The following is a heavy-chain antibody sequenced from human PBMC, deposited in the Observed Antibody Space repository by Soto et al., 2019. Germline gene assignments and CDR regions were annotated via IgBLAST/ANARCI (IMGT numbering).Heavy chain of an antibody. D-gene: IGHD3-9*01. Sequence: QLQLQESGPGLVKPSETLSLTCTVSGGSISSSSYYWGWIRQPPGKGLEWIGSIYYSGSTYYNPSLKSRVTISVDTSKNQFSLKLSSVTAADTAVYYCARHPIRYFDWSDATGDYWGQGTLVTVSS. CDR1: GGSISSSSYY. V-gene: IGHV4-39*01. J-gene: IGHJ4*02. CDR2: IYYSGST. CDR3: ARHPIRYFDWSDATGDY.